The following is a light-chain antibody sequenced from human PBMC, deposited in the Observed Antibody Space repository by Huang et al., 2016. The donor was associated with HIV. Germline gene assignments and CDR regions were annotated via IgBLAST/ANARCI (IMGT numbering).Light chain of an antibody. V-gene: IGKV3-15*01. J-gene: IGKJ4*01. CDR3: QQYNKWLT. CDR2: GAD. Sequence: EIVMTQSPATLSVSPGERVTLSCRASQSVNSNLAWYQQKPGQAPRLLIYGADTRATGMPAMFSGSGSGTEFTLTISSLQSEDFAVYYCQQYNKWLTFGGGTKVEIK. CDR1: QSVNSN.